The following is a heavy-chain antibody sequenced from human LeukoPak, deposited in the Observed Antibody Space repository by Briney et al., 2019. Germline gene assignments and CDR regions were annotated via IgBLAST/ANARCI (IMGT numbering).Heavy chain of an antibody. V-gene: IGHV3-30-3*01. CDR2: ISYDGSNK. D-gene: IGHD3-3*01. J-gene: IGHJ4*02. CDR1: GFTFSSYA. Sequence: GGSLRLSCAASGFTFSSYAMHWVRQAPGKGLEWVAVISYDGSNKYYADSVKGRFTISRDNSKNTLYLQMNSLRAEDTAVYYCARTVPVGKDDFWSGYGPFDYWGQGTLVTVSS. CDR3: ARTVPVGKDDFWSGYGPFDY.